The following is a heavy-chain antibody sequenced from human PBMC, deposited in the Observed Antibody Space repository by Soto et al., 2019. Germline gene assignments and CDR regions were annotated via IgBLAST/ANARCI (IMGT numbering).Heavy chain of an antibody. D-gene: IGHD2-2*01. V-gene: IGHV1-3*01. CDR2: INAGNGNT. CDR3: ARDSTVYYYGMDV. CDR1: GYTFTSYA. J-gene: IGHJ6*02. Sequence: ASVKVSCKVSGYTFTSYAMHWVRQAPVQRLEWMGWINAGNGNTKYSQKFQGRVTITSDTSASTAYMELSSLRSEDTAVYYCARDSTVYYYGMDVWGQGTTVTVSS.